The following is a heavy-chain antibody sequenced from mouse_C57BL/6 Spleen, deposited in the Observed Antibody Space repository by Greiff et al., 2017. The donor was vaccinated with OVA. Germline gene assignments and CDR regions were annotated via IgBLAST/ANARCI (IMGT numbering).Heavy chain of an antibody. D-gene: IGHD6-1*01. J-gene: IGHJ2*01. Sequence: QAQLQQSGAELVRPGTSVKVSCKASGYAFTNYLIEWVKQRPGQGLEWIGVFNPGSGGTNYNEKFKGKATLAADKTSSTAYMQLSSLTSGDSAVYVCARAASPGYFDYWGQGTTLTVSS. CDR1: GYAFTNYL. V-gene: IGHV1-54*01. CDR2: FNPGSGGT. CDR3: ARAASPGYFDY.